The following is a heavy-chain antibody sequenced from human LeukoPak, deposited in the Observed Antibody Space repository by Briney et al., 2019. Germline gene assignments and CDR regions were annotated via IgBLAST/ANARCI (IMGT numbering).Heavy chain of an antibody. CDR3: AKDYYYDSSGYCDY. CDR2: TSGSGGIT. Sequence: GGSLRLSCAASGFTFSSYAMSWVRQAPGKGPEWVSSTSGSGGITYYADSVKGRFTMSRDNSKNTLYLQMKSLRAEDTAVYYCAKDYYYDSSGYCDYWGQGTLVTVSS. D-gene: IGHD3-22*01. V-gene: IGHV3-23*01. CDR1: GFTFSSYA. J-gene: IGHJ4*02.